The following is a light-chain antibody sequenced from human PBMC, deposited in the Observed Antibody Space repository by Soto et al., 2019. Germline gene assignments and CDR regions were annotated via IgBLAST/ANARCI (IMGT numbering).Light chain of an antibody. J-gene: IGKJ1*01. V-gene: IGKV1-5*03. CDR3: QQYNSYWT. CDR1: QNIGDW. CDR2: KAS. Sequence: DIQMTQSPSTLPSFVGDRVTITCRASQNIGDWLAWYRQKPGTDPKLLIYKASSLESGVPSRFSGSGSGTEFTLTISSLQPDDFATYYCQQYNSYWTFGQGTKVDIK.